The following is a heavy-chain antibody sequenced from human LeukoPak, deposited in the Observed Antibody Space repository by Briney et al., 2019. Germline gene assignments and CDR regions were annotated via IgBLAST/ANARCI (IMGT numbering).Heavy chain of an antibody. V-gene: IGHV3-23*01. Sequence: GGSLRLSCAASGFTFNTFPMIWVRQAPGKGLEWVSAISINGESTYYADSVKGRFTISRDNSKNTLYLQMNSLRAEDTAVYYCAKDGMIVSGAFDIWGQGTMVTVSS. CDR2: ISINGEST. CDR3: AKDGMIVSGAFDI. CDR1: GFTFNTFP. J-gene: IGHJ3*02. D-gene: IGHD3-22*01.